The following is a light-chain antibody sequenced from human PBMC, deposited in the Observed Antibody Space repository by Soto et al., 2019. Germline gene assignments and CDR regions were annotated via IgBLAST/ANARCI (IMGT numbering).Light chain of an antibody. CDR3: QQRSSWPWT. CDR2: DTS. CDR1: QNVNSY. J-gene: IGKJ1*01. Sequence: EIVLTQSPATLSLSPGERATLSCRASQNVNSYLAWFQQKPGQPPRLLIYDTSNRAAGIPATFRGSGSGTDFTLTISSLESEDFAVYYCQQRSSWPWTFGQGTKVELK. V-gene: IGKV3-11*01.